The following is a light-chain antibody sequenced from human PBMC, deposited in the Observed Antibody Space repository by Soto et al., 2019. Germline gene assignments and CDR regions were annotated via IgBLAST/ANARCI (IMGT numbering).Light chain of an antibody. J-gene: IGKJ4*01. Sequence: DIQMTQSPSSLSASLGDRVTITCRASQGIGVYLACFQQKPGKVPRLLIYAASALQSVVPSRFSGGGSGTDFTLTINSLQPEDGATYYCQKYNSAPLTFGGGTKVEIK. CDR1: QGIGVY. CDR3: QKYNSAPLT. V-gene: IGKV1-27*01. CDR2: AAS.